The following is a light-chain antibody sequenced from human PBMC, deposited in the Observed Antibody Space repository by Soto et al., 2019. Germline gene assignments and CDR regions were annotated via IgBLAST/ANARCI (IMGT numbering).Light chain of an antibody. CDR3: AAWDDSLNGLV. CDR2: STN. J-gene: IGLJ3*02. V-gene: IGLV1-44*01. Sequence: QSVLTQPPSASGTPGQRVTMSCSGSSSNIGTYTVNWYQQLPGTAPKLLLYSTNQRPSGVPDRFSASKSGTSASLAISGLQSGDEADYYCAAWDDSLNGLVFGGGTKLTVL. CDR1: SSNIGTYT.